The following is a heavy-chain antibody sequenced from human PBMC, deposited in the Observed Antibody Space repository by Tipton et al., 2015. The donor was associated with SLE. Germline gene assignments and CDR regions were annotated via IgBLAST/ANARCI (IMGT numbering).Heavy chain of an antibody. CDR1: GGSLNNHF. Sequence: TLSLTCTVSGGSLNNHFCSWIRQSAGKGLEWIGRVSPSGGTNYNPSLKSRVTMSVDTSRNQFSLRLSSVTAADTAVYYCARHRAVKLYRGGHYFDFWGQGMLVTVSS. D-gene: IGHD3-3*01. CDR2: VSPSGGT. J-gene: IGHJ4*02. CDR3: ARHRAVKLYRGGHYFDF. V-gene: IGHV4-4*07.